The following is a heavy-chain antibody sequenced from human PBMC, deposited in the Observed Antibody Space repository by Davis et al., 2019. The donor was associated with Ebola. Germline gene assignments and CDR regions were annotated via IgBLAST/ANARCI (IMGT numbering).Heavy chain of an antibody. CDR3: AKFSSTSSYYYYYYMDV. CDR1: GFTVSSNY. J-gene: IGHJ6*03. D-gene: IGHD6-6*01. V-gene: IGHV3-53*01. Sequence: GESLKISCAASGFTVSSNYMSWVRQAPGKGLEWVSVIYSGGSTYYANSVKGRFTISRDNSKNTMYLQMNSLRAEDTAVYYYAKFSSTSSYYYYYYMDVWGKGTTVTVSS. CDR2: IYSGGST.